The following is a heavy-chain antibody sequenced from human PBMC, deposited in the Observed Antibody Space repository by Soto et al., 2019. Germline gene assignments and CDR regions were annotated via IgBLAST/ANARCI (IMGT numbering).Heavy chain of an antibody. J-gene: IGHJ6*02. CDR2: IIPIFGTA. CDR3: ARSDCSSTSCVSYYYDGMDV. V-gene: IGHV1-69*01. Sequence: QVQLVQSGAEVKKPGSSVKVSCKASGGTFSSYAISWVRQAPGQGLEWVGGIIPIFGTANYAQKFQGRVTITADESTSTAYMELSSLRSEDTAVYYCARSDCSSTSCVSYYYDGMDVWGQGTTVTVSS. D-gene: IGHD2-2*01. CDR1: GGTFSSYA.